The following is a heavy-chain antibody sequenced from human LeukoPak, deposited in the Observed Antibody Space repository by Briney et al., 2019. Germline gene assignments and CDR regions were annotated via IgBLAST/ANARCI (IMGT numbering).Heavy chain of an antibody. V-gene: IGHV4-28*05. D-gene: IGHD5-18*01. J-gene: IGHJ4*02. CDR1: RYSISSPNW. CDR2: IYYTGSI. Sequence: PSETLSLTCAVSRYSISSPNWWGWIRQSPGKGLEWIGYIYYTGSIYYNPSLKSRVTMSVDTSKNQFSLKLSPVTAVDTAVYYCAKTDSYGYVHDYWGQGTLVTVSS. CDR3: AKTDSYGYVHDY.